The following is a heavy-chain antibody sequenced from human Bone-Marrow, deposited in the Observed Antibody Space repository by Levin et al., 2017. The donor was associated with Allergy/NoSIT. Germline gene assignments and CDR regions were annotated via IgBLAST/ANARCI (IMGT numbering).Heavy chain of an antibody. CDR3: ARGDHDSSGYYGFDY. CDR1: GFTFSSYG. J-gene: IGHJ4*02. CDR2: IWYDGSNK. V-gene: IGHV3-33*01. D-gene: IGHD3-22*01. Sequence: GGSLRLSCAASGFTFSSYGMHWVRQAPGKGLEWVAVIWYDGSNKYYADSVKGRFTISRDNSKNTLYLQMNSLRAEDTAVYYCARGDHDSSGYYGFDYWGQGTLVTVSS.